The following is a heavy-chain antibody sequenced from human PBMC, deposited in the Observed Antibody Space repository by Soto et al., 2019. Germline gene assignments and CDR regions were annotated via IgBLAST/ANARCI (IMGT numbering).Heavy chain of an antibody. J-gene: IGHJ4*02. CDR2: ISYSGTT. CDR1: GGSISSSSYY. CDR3: ARTNYDYVWGSYRFDY. Sequence: SETLSLTCTVSGGSISSSSYYWGWIRQPPGKGLEWIGYISYSGTTYYNPSLKSRVTISAEDTSKNHFSLKLTSVTAADTAVYYCARTNYDYVWGSYRFDYWGQGTLVTVSS. D-gene: IGHD3-16*02. V-gene: IGHV4-30-4*08.